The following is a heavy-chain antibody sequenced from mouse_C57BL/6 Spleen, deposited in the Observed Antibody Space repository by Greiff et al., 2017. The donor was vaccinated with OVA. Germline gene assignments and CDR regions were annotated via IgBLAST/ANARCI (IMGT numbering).Heavy chain of an antibody. Sequence: EVQLVESGEGLVKPGGSLKLSCAASGFTFSSYAMSWVRQTPEKRLEWVAYISSGGDYIYYADTVKGRFTISRDNARNTLYLQMSSLKSEDTAMYYCTRGGITTVVGGYFDYWGQGTTLTVSS. D-gene: IGHD1-1*01. J-gene: IGHJ2*01. CDR3: TRGGITTVVGGYFDY. CDR2: ISSGGDYI. CDR1: GFTFSSYA. V-gene: IGHV5-9-1*02.